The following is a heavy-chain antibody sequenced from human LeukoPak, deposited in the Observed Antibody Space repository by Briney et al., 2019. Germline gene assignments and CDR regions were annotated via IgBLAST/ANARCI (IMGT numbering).Heavy chain of an antibody. D-gene: IGHD3-3*01. CDR3: AREQTNYDFWSGYYT. CDR2: IYYSGST. Sequence: SETLSLTCTVSGGSISSSSNYWGWIRQPPGKGLEWIGSIYYSGSTYYNPSLKSRVTISVDTSKNQFSLKLSSVTAADTAVYYCAREQTNYDFWSGYYTWGQGTLVTVSS. CDR1: GGSISSSSNY. J-gene: IGHJ5*02. V-gene: IGHV4-39*07.